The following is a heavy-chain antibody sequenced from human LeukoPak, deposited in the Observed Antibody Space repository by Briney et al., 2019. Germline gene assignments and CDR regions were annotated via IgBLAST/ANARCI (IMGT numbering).Heavy chain of an antibody. J-gene: IGHJ4*02. CDR1: GFTFSSYA. CDR2: ISGSGGST. CDR3: AKERRAYDFWSGYYTPQGY. V-gene: IGHV3-23*01. Sequence: GGSLRLSCAASGFTFSSYAMSWGRQAPGKGLEWVSAISGSGGSTYYADSVKGRFTISRDNSKNTLYLQMNSLRAEDTAVYYCAKERRAYDFWSGYYTPQGYWGQGTQVTVSS. D-gene: IGHD3-3*01.